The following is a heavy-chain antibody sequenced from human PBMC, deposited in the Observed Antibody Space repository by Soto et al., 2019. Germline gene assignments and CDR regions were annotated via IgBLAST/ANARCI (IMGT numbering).Heavy chain of an antibody. CDR3: ARDCSSTSCYTRGDY. CDR2: IYHSGST. Sequence: SETLSLTCAVSGGSISSSNWWSWVRQPPGKGLEWIGEIYHSGSTNYNPSLKSRVTISVAKSKNQFSLKLSSVTAADTAVYYCARDCSSTSCYTRGDYWGQGTLVTVSS. CDR1: GGSISSSNW. D-gene: IGHD2-2*02. J-gene: IGHJ4*02. V-gene: IGHV4-4*02.